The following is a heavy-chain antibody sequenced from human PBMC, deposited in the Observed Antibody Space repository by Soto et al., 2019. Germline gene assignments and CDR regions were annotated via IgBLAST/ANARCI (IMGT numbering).Heavy chain of an antibody. CDR3: AKDRRYGSSSWSHCDAFEI. D-gene: IGHD6-6*01. J-gene: IGHJ3*02. Sequence: EVQLVESGGGLVQPGRSLSLSCAASGFTFDDYAMHWVRQAPGKGLEWVSGISWNSGSIGYADSVKGRFTNSRDNAKNYLYIQMNSLGVEDKALYYSAKDRRYGSSSWSHCDAFEILGQGTMVTVSS. CDR1: GFTFDDYA. CDR2: ISWNSGSI. V-gene: IGHV3-9*01.